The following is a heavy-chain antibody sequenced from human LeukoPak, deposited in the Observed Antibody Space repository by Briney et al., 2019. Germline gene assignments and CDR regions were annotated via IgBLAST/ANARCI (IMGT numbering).Heavy chain of an antibody. D-gene: IGHD3-22*01. CDR1: GYTFTSYA. CDR3: AKAVAGYYYS. CDR2: INAGNGNT. Sequence: ASVKVSCKASGYTFTSYAMHWVRQAPGQRLEWMGWINAGNGNTKYSQKLQGRVTMTRDTSTSTVYMELSSLRSEDTAVYYCAKAVAGYYYSWGQGTLVTVSS. J-gene: IGHJ4*02. V-gene: IGHV1-3*01.